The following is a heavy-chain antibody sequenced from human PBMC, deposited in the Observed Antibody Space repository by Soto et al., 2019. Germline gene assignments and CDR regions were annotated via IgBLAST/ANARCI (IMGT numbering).Heavy chain of an antibody. CDR1: GYTFTSYA. V-gene: IGHV1-3*01. J-gene: IGHJ5*02. CDR2: INAGNDNT. D-gene: IGHD6-13*01. CDR3: ARGAGAGVRGGTNWFDP. Sequence: QVQLVQSGAEVKKPGASGKVSCKASGYTFTSYAMHWVRQAPGQRLEWMGWINAGNDNTKYSQKFQGRVTITREPSASTAYMELRSLKSEDTAVYYCARGAGAGVRGGTNWFDPWGQGTQVTVSS.